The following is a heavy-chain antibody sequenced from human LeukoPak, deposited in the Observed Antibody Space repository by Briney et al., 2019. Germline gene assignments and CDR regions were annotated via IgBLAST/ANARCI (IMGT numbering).Heavy chain of an antibody. D-gene: IGHD3-3*01. CDR1: GYTFTSYG. CDR2: ISAYNGNT. CDR3: AGTRFLEWPKRAFDI. J-gene: IGHJ3*02. V-gene: IGHV1-18*01. Sequence: ASVKVSCKASGYTFTSYGISWVRQAPGQGLEWMGWISAYNGNTNYAQKFQGRVTMTRDTSISTAYMELSRLRSDDTAVYYCAGTRFLEWPKRAFDIWGQGTMVTVSS.